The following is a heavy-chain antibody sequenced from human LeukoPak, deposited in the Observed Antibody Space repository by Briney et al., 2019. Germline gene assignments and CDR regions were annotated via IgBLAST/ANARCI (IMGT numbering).Heavy chain of an antibody. J-gene: IGHJ6*02. CDR3: ARDGDSGWPYYYYGMDV. CDR1: GFTFSDYY. D-gene: IGHD6-19*01. V-gene: IGHV3-11*04. CDR2: IGGSGSTKYYADSK. Sequence: GGSLRLSCAASGFTFSDYYMSWIRQAPGKGLEWVSYIGGSGSTKYYADSKYYADSVKGRFTISRDNAKNSLYLQMNSLRAEDTAVYYCARDGDSGWPYYYYGMDVWGQGTTVTVSS.